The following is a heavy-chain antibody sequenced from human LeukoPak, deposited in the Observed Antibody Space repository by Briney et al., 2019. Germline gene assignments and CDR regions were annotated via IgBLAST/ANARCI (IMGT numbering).Heavy chain of an antibody. CDR2: ISSSGCTI. Sequence: SGGSLRLSCAASGFTFSDYYMSWIRQAPGKGLEWVSYISSSGCTIYYADSVKGRFTISRDNAKNSLYLQMNSLRAEDTAVYYCARDRSDTAMQDAFDIWGQGTMVTVSS. V-gene: IGHV3-11*04. CDR3: ARDRSDTAMQDAFDI. D-gene: IGHD5-18*01. J-gene: IGHJ3*02. CDR1: GFTFSDYY.